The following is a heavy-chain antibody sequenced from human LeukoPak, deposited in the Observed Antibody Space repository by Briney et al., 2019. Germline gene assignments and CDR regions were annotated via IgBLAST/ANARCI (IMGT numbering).Heavy chain of an antibody. D-gene: IGHD2-15*01. Sequence: SETLPLTCAVYGGSFSGYYWSWIRQPPGKGLEWIGEINHSGSANYNPSLKSRVTISVGTSKNQFSLKLSSVTAADTAVYYCARGRAVGCSGGSCYRGVYYGMDVWGQGTTVTVSS. CDR3: ARGRAVGCSGGSCYRGVYYGMDV. V-gene: IGHV4-34*01. CDR1: GGSFSGYY. J-gene: IGHJ6*02. CDR2: INHSGSA.